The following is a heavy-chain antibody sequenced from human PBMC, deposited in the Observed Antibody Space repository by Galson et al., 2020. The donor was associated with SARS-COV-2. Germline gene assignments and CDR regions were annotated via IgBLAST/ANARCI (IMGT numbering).Heavy chain of an antibody. D-gene: IGHD3-10*01. CDR3: ARGAAYYGSGSYYE. CDR2: INHSGST. V-gene: IGHV4-34*01. CDR1: GGSFSGYY. Sequence: SETLSLTCAVYGGSFSGYYWSWIRQPPGKGLEWIGEINHSGSTNYNPSLKSRVTISVDTSKNQFSLKLSSVTAADTAVYYCARGAAYYGSGSYYEWGQGTLVTVSS. J-gene: IGHJ4*02.